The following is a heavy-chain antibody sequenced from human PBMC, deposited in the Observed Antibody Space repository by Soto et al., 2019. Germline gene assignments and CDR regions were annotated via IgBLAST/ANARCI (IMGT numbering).Heavy chain of an antibody. J-gene: IGHJ3*02. CDR1: GGTFSNHA. CDR3: AREVAADGTFREDVFDI. Sequence: SVKVSCKAPGGTFSNHAINWVRQAPGQGLEYAQKFQGRVSMTADESTTTAYMELSSLKHDDTAVYYCAREVAADGTFREDVFDIWGQGTLVTVSS. D-gene: IGHD6-13*01. V-gene: IGHV1-69*13.